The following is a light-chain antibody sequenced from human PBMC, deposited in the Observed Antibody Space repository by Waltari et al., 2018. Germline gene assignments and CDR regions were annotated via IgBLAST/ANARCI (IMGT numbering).Light chain of an antibody. CDR1: RRDVAGYNH. V-gene: IGLV2-14*01. CDR3: SSYTSSSTFV. CDR2: RVS. J-gene: IGLJ1*01. Sequence: SALTQPASVSGSPGQSITLYCTRTRRDVAGYNHVSWFQQHPGKAPKVKISRVSNRPSGVTNRFSGSKSGNTASLTISGLQAEDEADYYCSSYTSSSTFVFGTGTKVTVL.